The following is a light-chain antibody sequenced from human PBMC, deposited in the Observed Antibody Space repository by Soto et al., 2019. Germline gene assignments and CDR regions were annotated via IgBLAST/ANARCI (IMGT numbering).Light chain of an antibody. J-gene: IGKJ3*01. Sequence: DIVMTQSPDSLAVSLGERATINCKSSQSVLYSSNNKNYLTWYQQKPGQPPKLLISWASTRASGIPDRFSGSGSGKDFTLAISSLQAEEVAVYYGQQCYSTPLTFGPGTKVEIK. V-gene: IGKV4-1*01. CDR2: WAS. CDR1: QSVLYSSNNKNY. CDR3: QQCYSTPLT.